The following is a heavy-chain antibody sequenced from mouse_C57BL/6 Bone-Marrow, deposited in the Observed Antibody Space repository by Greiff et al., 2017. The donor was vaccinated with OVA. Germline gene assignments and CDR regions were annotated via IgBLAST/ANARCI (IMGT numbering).Heavy chain of an antibody. J-gene: IGHJ2*01. Sequence: VQLQQSGAELARPGASVKLSCKASGYTFTSYGISWVKQRTGQGLEWIGEIYPRSGNTYYNEKFKGKATLTADKSSSTAYMELRSLTSEDSAVYFCARVRTSYSNYDFDYWGQGTTLTVSS. CDR3: ARVRTSYSNYDFDY. CDR1: GYTFTSYG. CDR2: IYPRSGNT. V-gene: IGHV1-81*01. D-gene: IGHD2-5*01.